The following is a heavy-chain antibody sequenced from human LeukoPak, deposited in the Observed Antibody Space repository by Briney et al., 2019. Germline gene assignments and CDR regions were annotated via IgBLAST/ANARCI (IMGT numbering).Heavy chain of an antibody. V-gene: IGHV1-2*02. D-gene: IGHD2-21*01. CDR2: INPNSGGT. CDR3: ARDAAYCGGDCYS. CDR1: GYTFTGYY. Sequence: ASVKVSCKASGYTFTGYYMHWVRQAPGQGLEWMGWINPNSGGTNYAQKFQRRVAMTRDTSISTAYMELSRLRSDDTAVYYCARDAAYCGGDCYSWGQGTLVTVSS. J-gene: IGHJ5*02.